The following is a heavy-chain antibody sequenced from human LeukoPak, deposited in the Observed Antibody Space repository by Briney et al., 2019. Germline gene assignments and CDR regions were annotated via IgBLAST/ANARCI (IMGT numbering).Heavy chain of an antibody. D-gene: IGHD5-18*01. CDR2: ISSSGSTI. V-gene: IGHV3-48*03. Sequence: GGPLRLSCAASGFTFSSYEMNWVRQAPGKGLEWVSYISSSGSTIYYADSVKGRFTISRDNAKNSLYLQMNSLRAEDTAVYYCASDVDTAMDTDYWGQGTLVTVSS. J-gene: IGHJ4*02. CDR3: ASDVDTAMDTDY. CDR1: GFTFSSYE.